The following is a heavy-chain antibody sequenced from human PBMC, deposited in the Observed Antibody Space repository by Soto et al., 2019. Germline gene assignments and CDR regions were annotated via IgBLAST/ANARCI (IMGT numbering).Heavy chain of an antibody. J-gene: IGHJ4*02. V-gene: IGHV2-5*02. CDR3: AHTGVVTVVSNSIAFDY. Sequence: SGPTLVNPTQTLTLTCTFSGFSLSTSGVGVGWIRQPPGKALEWLALIYWDDDKRYSPSLKSRLTITKDTSKNQVVLTMTNMDPVDTATYYCAHTGVVTVVSNSIAFDYWGQGTLVTVSS. D-gene: IGHD6-6*01. CDR1: GFSLSTSGVG. CDR2: IYWDDDK.